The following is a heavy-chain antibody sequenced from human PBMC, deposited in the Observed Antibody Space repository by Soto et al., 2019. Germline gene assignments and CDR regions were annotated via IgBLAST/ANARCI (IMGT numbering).Heavy chain of an antibody. Sequence: GGSLRLSCAASGFTFSSYGMHWVRQAPGKGLEWVAVISYDGSNKCFADSVKGRFTISRDDSKNTLYLQMNGLRADDTAVYYCAKDRSSSWTFDYWALGNLVTVSS. CDR2: ISYDGSNK. V-gene: IGHV3-30*18. D-gene: IGHD6-13*01. CDR1: GFTFSSYG. J-gene: IGHJ4*02. CDR3: AKDRSSSWTFDY.